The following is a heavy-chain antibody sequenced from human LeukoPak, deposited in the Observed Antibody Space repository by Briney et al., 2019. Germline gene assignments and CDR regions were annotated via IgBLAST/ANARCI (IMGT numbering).Heavy chain of an antibody. Sequence: SETLSLTCAVYGGSFSGYYWSWIRQPPGKGLEWIGEINHSGSTNYNPSLKSRVTISVDTSKNQFSLKLSSVTAADTAVYYCARLSAYYYDSSGTVDYWGQGTLVTVSS. V-gene: IGHV4-34*01. CDR1: GGSFSGYY. CDR3: ARLSAYYYDSSGTVDY. CDR2: INHSGST. J-gene: IGHJ4*02. D-gene: IGHD3-22*01.